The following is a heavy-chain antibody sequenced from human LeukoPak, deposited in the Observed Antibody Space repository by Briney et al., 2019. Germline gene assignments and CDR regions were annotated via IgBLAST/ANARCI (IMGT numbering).Heavy chain of an antibody. V-gene: IGHV3-30*03. D-gene: IGHD6-19*01. J-gene: IGHJ4*02. CDR2: ISYDGSNK. CDR1: GFTFSSYG. Sequence: GGSLRLSCAASGFTFSSYGMHWVRQAPGKGLEWVAVISYDGSNKYYADSAKGRFTISRDNSKNTLYLQMNSLRAEDTAVYYCASEGIAVAGPRVDYWGQGTLVTVSS. CDR3: ASEGIAVAGPRVDY.